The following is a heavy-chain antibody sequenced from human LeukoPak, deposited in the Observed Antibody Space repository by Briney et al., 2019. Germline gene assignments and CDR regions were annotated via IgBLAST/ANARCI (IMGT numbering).Heavy chain of an antibody. CDR3: ARVRGRDGYNKAFDY. J-gene: IGHJ4*02. D-gene: IGHD5-24*01. V-gene: IGHV3-53*01. CDR1: GFTARITY. CDR2: IYSGGST. Sequence: PGGSLRPSCAASGFTARITYMSWVRQAPGKGLGWVSVIYSGGSTYYADSVQGRFTISRDNSKNTLYLQMNSLRAEDTAVYYCARVRGRDGYNKAFDYWGQGTLVTVSS.